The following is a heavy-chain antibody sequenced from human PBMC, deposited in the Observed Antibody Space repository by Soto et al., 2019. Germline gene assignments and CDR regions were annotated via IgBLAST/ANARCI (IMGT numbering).Heavy chain of an antibody. J-gene: IGHJ4*02. CDR2: ISESGDTS. CDR1: GLTVSAHP. V-gene: IGHV3-23*01. CDR3: VPGSSGAGGEDC. Sequence: LRLSYAACGLTVSAHPRTWVRQSPGKGLEWVSSISESGDTSYYAASVKGRFTISRDNSKNTLYLQMNSLRAEDTAVYYCVPGSSGAGGEDCWGQGTPVTVSS. D-gene: IGHD3-10*01.